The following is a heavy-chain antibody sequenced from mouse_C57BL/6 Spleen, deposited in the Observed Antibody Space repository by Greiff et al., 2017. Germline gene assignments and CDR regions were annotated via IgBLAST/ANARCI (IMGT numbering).Heavy chain of an antibody. V-gene: IGHV3-6*01. D-gene: IGHD2-5*01. CDR2: ISYDGSN. Sequence: EVKLQESGPGLVKPSQSLSLTCSVTGYSITSGYYWNWIRQFPGNKLEWMGYISYDGSNNYNPSLKNRISITRDTSKNQFFLKLNSVTTEDTATYYCARDRGYSNEAWFAYWGQGTLVTVSA. J-gene: IGHJ3*01. CDR3: ARDRGYSNEAWFAY. CDR1: GYSITSGYY.